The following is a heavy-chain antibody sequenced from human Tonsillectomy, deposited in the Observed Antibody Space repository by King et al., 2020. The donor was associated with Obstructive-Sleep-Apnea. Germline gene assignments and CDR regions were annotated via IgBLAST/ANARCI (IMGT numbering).Heavy chain of an antibody. D-gene: IGHD2-15*01. Sequence: QLVQSGAEVKKTGAAVKVSCKASGYTFTSYGFIWVRQAPGQGLEWMGWISAYNGHTNYSQKAQGRGTMTTDTSTSTAYMELRSLRSDDTAVYYCARRYCSGGSCYGYFQHWGQGTLVTVSS. CDR2: ISAYNGHT. V-gene: IGHV1-18*01. J-gene: IGHJ1*01. CDR3: ARRYCSGGSCYGYFQH. CDR1: GYTFTSYG.